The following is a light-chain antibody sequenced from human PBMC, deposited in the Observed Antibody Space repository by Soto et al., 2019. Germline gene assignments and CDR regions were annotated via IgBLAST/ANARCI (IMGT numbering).Light chain of an antibody. V-gene: IGLV2-14*01. CDR3: SSYTSSSSDV. CDR2: EVS. CDR1: SSDVGGYNY. J-gene: IGLJ1*01. Sequence: QSALTQPASVSGSPGQSITISCTGTSSDVGGYNYVSWYQQHPGKAPKLMIYEVSNRPSGVPNRFSGSKSGNTASLTISGLQAEDEADYYCSSYTSSSSDVFGTGTKLTVL.